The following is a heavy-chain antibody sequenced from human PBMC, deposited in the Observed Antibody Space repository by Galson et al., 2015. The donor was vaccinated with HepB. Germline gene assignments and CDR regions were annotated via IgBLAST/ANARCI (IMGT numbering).Heavy chain of an antibody. D-gene: IGHD3-10*01. CDR1: GGSISSGSYY. J-gene: IGHJ6*02. CDR2: IYHSGST. CDR3: ARVGAFRDGSGTRRNYYGMDV. V-gene: IGHV4-30-2*01. Sequence: TLSLTCTVSGGSISSGSYYWSWTRQPPGKGLEWIGYIYHSGSTYYNPSLKSRVTISVDRSKNQFSLKLSSVTAADTAVYYCARVGAFRDGSGTRRNYYGMDVWGQGTTVTVSS.